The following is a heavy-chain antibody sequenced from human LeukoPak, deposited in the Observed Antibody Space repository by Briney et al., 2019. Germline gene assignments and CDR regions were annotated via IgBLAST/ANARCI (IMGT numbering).Heavy chain of an antibody. Sequence: PSETLSLTCTVSGGSISSYYWSWIRQPPGKGLEWIGYIYYSGSTNYNPSLKSRVTISVDTSKNQFSLKLSSVTAADTAVYYCARDFGSWSSGWFDPWGQGTLVTVSS. V-gene: IGHV4-59*01. CDR2: IYYSGST. CDR1: GGSISSYY. J-gene: IGHJ5*02. CDR3: ARDFGSWSSGWFDP. D-gene: IGHD6-13*01.